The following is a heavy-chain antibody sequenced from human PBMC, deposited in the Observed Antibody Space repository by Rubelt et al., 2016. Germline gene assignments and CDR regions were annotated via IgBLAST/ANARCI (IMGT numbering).Heavy chain of an antibody. CDR2: IIPILGIA. CDR3: ARVKEGPHAFDI. CDR1: GGTFSSYA. Sequence: QVQLVQSGAEVKKPGASVKVSCKASGGTFSSYAISWVRQAPGQGLEWMGGIIPILGIANYAPKFQGRVTITADKSTSTAYMELSSLRSEDTAVYYCARVKEGPHAFDIWGQGTMVTVSS. V-gene: IGHV1-69*10. J-gene: IGHJ3*02.